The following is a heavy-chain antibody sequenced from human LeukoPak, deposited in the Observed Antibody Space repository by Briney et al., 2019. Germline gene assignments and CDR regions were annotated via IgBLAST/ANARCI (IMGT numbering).Heavy chain of an antibody. J-gene: IGHJ4*02. V-gene: IGHV4-59*08. CDR3: ARGVITPRGEFFDY. CDR2: IYSSGST. D-gene: IGHD3-22*01. Sequence: SETLSLTCTVSGGSMRNYYWSWIRQPPGKGLEWIGYIYSSGSTNYNPSLESRVTISVDTSKNQFSLKLNSVTAADTAVYYCARGVITPRGEFFDYWGQGTLVTVSS. CDR1: GGSMRNYY.